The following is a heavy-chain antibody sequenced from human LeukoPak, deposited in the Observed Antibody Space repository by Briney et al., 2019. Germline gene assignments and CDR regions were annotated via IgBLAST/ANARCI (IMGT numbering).Heavy chain of an antibody. CDR2: ISGSGDRT. CDR3: AKDPNGDYIGAFDM. J-gene: IGHJ3*02. V-gene: IGHV3-23*01. D-gene: IGHD4-17*01. CDR1: GITASSYA. Sequence: PGGSLRLSCAASGITASSYAMTWVRQAPGKRLEWVSTISGSGDRTLYADSVKGRFTISRDNFKNTLYLQMNSLRAEDTALYHCAKDPNGDYIGAFDMWGQGTMVTVSS.